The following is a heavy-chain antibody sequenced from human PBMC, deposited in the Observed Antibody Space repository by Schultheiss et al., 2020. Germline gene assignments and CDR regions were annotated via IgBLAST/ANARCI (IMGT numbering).Heavy chain of an antibody. CDR2: IKTKTDGGTT. CDR3: TTSRSGGYPY. J-gene: IGHJ4*02. Sequence: GGSLRLSCAASGFTFSGSAMHWVRQASGKGLEWVGRIKTKTDGGTTDYAAPVKGRFTISRDDSKNTLYLQMNSLKTEDTAVYYCTTSRSGGYPYWGQGTLVTVSS. V-gene: IGHV3-15*01. D-gene: IGHD1-26*01. CDR1: GFTFSGSA.